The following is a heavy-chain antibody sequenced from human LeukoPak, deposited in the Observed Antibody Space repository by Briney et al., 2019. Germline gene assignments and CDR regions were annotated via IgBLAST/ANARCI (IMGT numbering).Heavy chain of an antibody. D-gene: IGHD2-2*01. Sequence: ASVKVSCKASGYTFTSYDINWVRQATGQGLEWMGWMNPNSGNTGYAQKFQGRVTMTRNTSISTAYMELGSLRSEDTAVYYCARERYCSSTSCSGTLGMDVWGQGTTVTVSS. J-gene: IGHJ6*02. CDR1: GYTFTSYD. CDR3: ARERYCSSTSCSGTLGMDV. V-gene: IGHV1-8*01. CDR2: MNPNSGNT.